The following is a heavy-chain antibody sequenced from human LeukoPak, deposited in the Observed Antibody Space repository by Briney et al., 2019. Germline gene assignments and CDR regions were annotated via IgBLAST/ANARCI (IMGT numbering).Heavy chain of an antibody. V-gene: IGHV3-23*01. CDR3: AKGGKWDVTPFDY. D-gene: IGHD1-26*01. CDR1: GFTFTSYS. J-gene: IGHJ4*02. CDR2: ISGGGGST. Sequence: GGSLRLSRAASGFTFTSYSMNWVRQAPGKGLEWVSTISGGGGSTYYADSVKGRFTISRDNSKNTLYLQVNSLRAEDTAVYYCAKGGKWDVTPFDYWGQGTLVTVSS.